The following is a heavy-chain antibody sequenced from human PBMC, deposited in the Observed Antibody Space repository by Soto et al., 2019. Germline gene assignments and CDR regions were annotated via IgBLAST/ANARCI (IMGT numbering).Heavy chain of an antibody. CDR1: GFTFSSYW. Sequence: GGSLRLSCAASGFTFSSYWMSWVRQAPGKGLEWVANIKQDGSEKYYVDSVKGRFTISRDNAKNSLYLQMNSLRAEDTAVYYCARGHRDFWSGWFHYYFDYWGQGTLVTVSS. CDR3: ARGHRDFWSGWFHYYFDY. V-gene: IGHV3-7*01. D-gene: IGHD3-3*01. J-gene: IGHJ4*02. CDR2: IKQDGSEK.